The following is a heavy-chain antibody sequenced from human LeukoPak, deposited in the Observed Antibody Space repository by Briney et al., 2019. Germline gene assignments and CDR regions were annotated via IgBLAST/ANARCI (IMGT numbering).Heavy chain of an antibody. J-gene: IGHJ4*02. CDR1: RYTFTGYF. D-gene: IGHD2-15*01. Sequence: ASVTLSCKASRYTFTGYFMHWVRQAPGQGLEWMGWINPNSGATNYAQKFQGRVTLTRDTSLSTAYMELNSLRSNDTAVYYCARAPGAYCSGGSCVDFGGQGTLVTVSS. CDR2: INPNSGAT. CDR3: ARAPGAYCSGGSCVDF. V-gene: IGHV1-2*02.